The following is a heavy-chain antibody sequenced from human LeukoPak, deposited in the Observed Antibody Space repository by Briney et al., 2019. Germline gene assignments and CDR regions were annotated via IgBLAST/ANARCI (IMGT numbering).Heavy chain of an antibody. CDR2: ISSSSSYT. CDR3: ARDLSGYMDV. Sequence: GGSLRLSCXASGFTFSSYSMNWVRQAPGKGLEWVSSISSSSSYTYYADSVKGRFTISRDNAKNSLYLQMNSLRAEDTAVYYCARDLSGYMDVWGKGTTVTVSS. V-gene: IGHV3-21*01. CDR1: GFTFSSYS. D-gene: IGHD2/OR15-2a*01. J-gene: IGHJ6*03.